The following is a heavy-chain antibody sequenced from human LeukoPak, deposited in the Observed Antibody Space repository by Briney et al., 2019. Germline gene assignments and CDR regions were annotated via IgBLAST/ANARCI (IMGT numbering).Heavy chain of an antibody. J-gene: IGHJ6*02. CDR3: AASTGSAQYYYYGMDV. CDR1: GYSFTSYW. Sequence: GESLKISCKGSGYSFTSYWIGWVRQMPGKGLEWMGIIYPGDSDTRYSPSFQGQVTISADKSISTAYLQWSSLKASDTAIYYCAASTGSAQYYYYGMDVWGQGTTVTVSS. D-gene: IGHD1-14*01. CDR2: IYPGDSDT. V-gene: IGHV5-51*01.